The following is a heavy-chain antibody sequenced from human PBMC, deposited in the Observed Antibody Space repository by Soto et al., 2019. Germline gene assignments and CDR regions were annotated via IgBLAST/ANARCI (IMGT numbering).Heavy chain of an antibody. V-gene: IGHV4-30-4*01. D-gene: IGHD3-9*01. CDR2: IYYSGST. J-gene: IGHJ4*02. CDR1: GGSISSGDYY. CDR3: ARSYDILTGYPYYFDY. Sequence: QVQLQESGPGLVKPSQTLSLTCTVSGGSISSGDYYWSWIRQPSGKGLEWIGYIYYSGSTYYNPSLKSRVTISVDTSKNQFSLKLSSVTAADTAVYYCARSYDILTGYPYYFDYWGQGTLVTVSS.